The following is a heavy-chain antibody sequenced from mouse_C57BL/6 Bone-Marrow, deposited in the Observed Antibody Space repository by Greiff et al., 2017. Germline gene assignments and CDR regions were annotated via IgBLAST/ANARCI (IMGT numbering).Heavy chain of an antibody. J-gene: IGHJ4*01. D-gene: IGHD1-1*01. CDR1: GYTFTDYE. CDR2: IDPETGGT. V-gene: IGHV1-15*01. CDR3: LLLRYYSMDY. Sequence: QVQLKQSGAELVRPGASVTLSCKASGYTFTDYEMHWVKQTPVHGLEWIGAIDPETGGTAYNQKFKGKAILTADKSSSTAYMELRSLTSEDSAVYYSLLLRYYSMDYWGQGTSVTVSS.